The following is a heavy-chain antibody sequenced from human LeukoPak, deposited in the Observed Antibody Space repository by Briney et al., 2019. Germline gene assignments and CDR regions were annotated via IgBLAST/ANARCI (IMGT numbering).Heavy chain of an antibody. CDR2: INPRGGST. V-gene: IGHV1-46*01. J-gene: IGHJ4*02. CDR1: GYIFTTYY. D-gene: IGHD6-25*01. CDR3: ARVGVTAATADY. Sequence: ASVKVSCKASGYIFTTYYMHWMRQAPGQGSEWMGIINPRGGSTDYAQKFQDRVTMTSDTSTSTVYMELNSLRSEDTAVYFCARVGVTAATADYWGQGTLVTVSS.